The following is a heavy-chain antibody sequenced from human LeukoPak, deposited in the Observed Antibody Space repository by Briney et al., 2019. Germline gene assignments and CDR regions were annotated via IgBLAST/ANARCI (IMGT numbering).Heavy chain of an antibody. Sequence: ASVKVSCMASGYTFTSYGISWVRQAPGQGLEWMGWISAYNGNTNYAQKLQGRVTMTTDTSTSTAYMELRSLRSDDTAVYYCARYIYDSSGPPLNWFDPWGQGTLVTVSS. CDR1: GYTFTSYG. J-gene: IGHJ5*02. V-gene: IGHV1-18*01. CDR2: ISAYNGNT. D-gene: IGHD3-22*01. CDR3: ARYIYDSSGPPLNWFDP.